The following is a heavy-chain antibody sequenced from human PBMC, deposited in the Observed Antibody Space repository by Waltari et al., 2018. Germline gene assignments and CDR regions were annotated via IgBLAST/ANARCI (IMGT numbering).Heavy chain of an antibody. CDR3: ARAREQSSDFWNGYSYYFDQ. V-gene: IGHV3-11*01. CDR1: GFSFSDYY. D-gene: IGHD3-3*01. CDR2: MDSGGSAI. J-gene: IGHJ4*02. Sequence: QVQLVESGGGLVKPGGSLRLSCTASGFSFSDYYMSWIRQAPGKGLEWISYMDSGGSAIHYADSVEGRFTISRDNAKNSLYLQMISLRADDTAVYYCARAREQSSDFWNGYSYYFDQWGQGTLVTVSS.